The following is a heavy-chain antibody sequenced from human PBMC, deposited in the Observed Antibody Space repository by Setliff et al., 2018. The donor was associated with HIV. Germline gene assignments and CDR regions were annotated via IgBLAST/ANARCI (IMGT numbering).Heavy chain of an antibody. CDR2: INPNSGGT. D-gene: IGHD6-13*01. CDR1: GYDFINYG. Sequence: ASVKVSCKASGYDFINYGFNWVRQAPGQGLEWMGRINPNSGGTDYAQKFQGRVTMTRDTSISTAYMELRRLRSDDTAVYYCARSPIAAAGTFRFDPWGQGTLVTVSS. CDR3: ARSPIAAAGTFRFDP. J-gene: IGHJ5*02. V-gene: IGHV1-2*06.